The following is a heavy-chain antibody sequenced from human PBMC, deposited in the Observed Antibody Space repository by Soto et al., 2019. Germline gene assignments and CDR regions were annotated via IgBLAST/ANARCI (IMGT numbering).Heavy chain of an antibody. V-gene: IGHV3-11*01. J-gene: IGHJ4*02. Sequence: GGSLRLSCAASGFTFSDYYMSWIRQAPGKGLEWVSYISSSGSTIDYADSVKGRFTIYRDNAKNSMYLKMNSLRDEETAVYYWARDFSWGGSYECGDVLDYWGQGTLVTVSS. D-gene: IGHD1-26*01. CDR3: ARDFSWGGSYECGDVLDY. CDR1: GFTFSDYY. CDR2: ISSSGSTI.